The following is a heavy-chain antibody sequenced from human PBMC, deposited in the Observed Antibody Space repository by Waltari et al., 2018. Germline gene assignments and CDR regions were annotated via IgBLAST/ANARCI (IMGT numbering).Heavy chain of an antibody. CDR1: GGSFSGYY. J-gene: IGHJ4*02. Sequence: QVQLQQWGAGLLKPSEPLSLTCAVYGGSFSGYYWSWIRQPPGKGLEWIGKINHSGSTNYNPSLKSRVTISVDTSKNQFSLKLSSVTSADTAVYYCAKYVSGSYYPFDYWGQGTLVTVSS. V-gene: IGHV4-34*01. CDR3: AKYVSGSYYPFDY. CDR2: INHSGST. D-gene: IGHD1-26*01.